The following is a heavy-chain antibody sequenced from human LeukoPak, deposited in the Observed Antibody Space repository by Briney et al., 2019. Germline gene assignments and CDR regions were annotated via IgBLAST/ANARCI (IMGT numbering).Heavy chain of an antibody. J-gene: IGHJ4*02. D-gene: IGHD3-10*01. CDR1: GFTFSIYA. CDR3: AKSRFGELGYFDY. Sequence: GRSLRLSCAASGFTFSIYAMSWVRQAPGKGLEWVSEISGSGGSTYYADSVKGRFTISRDNSKNTLYLQMNSLRAEDTAVYYCAKSRFGELGYFDYWGQGTLVTVSS. V-gene: IGHV3-23*01. CDR2: ISGSGGST.